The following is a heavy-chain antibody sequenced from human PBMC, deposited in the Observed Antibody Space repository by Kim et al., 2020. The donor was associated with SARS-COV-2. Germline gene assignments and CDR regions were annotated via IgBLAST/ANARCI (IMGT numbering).Heavy chain of an antibody. Sequence: ASVKVSCKASGYTFTSYAMNWVRQAPGQGLEWMGWINTNTGNPTYAQGFTGRFVFSLDTSVSTAYLQISSLKAEDTAVYYCARDLTMVRGVKDYVDYWGQGTLVTVSS. D-gene: IGHD3-10*01. V-gene: IGHV7-4-1*02. CDR2: INTNTGNP. J-gene: IGHJ4*02. CDR1: GYTFTSYA. CDR3: ARDLTMVRGVKDYVDY.